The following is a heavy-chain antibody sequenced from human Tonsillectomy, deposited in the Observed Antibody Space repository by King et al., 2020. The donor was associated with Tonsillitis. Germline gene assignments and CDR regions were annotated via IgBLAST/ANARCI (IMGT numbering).Heavy chain of an antibody. Sequence: QLQESGPGLVKPSETLSLTCIVCGDSIRSTNYYWGWIRQPPGKGLEWIGNVYYSGGTDAKPSLKSRVTVSADTSKNQFSLRLSSVTAADTAVYYCASGYTSGSSFDIWGRGTLVTVSS. CDR3: ASGYTSGSSFDI. D-gene: IGHD6-19*01. CDR2: VYYSGGT. V-gene: IGHV4-39*07. CDR1: GDSIRSTNYY. J-gene: IGHJ2*01.